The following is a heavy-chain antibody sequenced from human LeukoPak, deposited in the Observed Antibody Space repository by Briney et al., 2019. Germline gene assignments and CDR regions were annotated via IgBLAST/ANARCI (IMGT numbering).Heavy chain of an antibody. CDR2: INPSGGST. V-gene: IGHV1-46*01. J-gene: IGHJ4*02. CDR3: ARGLLHSDY. Sequence: ASVKVSCKASGYSFTIYYMHWVRQAPGQGLEWMGTINPSGGSTNYAQKFQGRVTMIRDTSTSIVYMDLSSLTSEDTAVYYCARGLLHSDYWGQGTLVTVSS. CDR1: GYSFTIYY.